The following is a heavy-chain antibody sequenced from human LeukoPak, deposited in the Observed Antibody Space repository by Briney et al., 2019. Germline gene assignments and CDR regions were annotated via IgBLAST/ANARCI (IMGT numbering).Heavy chain of an antibody. CDR1: GFTFSNFA. J-gene: IGHJ3*02. Sequence: GGSLRLSCAASGFTFSNFAMSWVRQAPGKGLECVSLISANGGATYYADSVKGRFTISRDNSKNTVYLQMNSLRADDTAVYYCAKPIVPSAISGAAFDIWGQGTMVTVSS. D-gene: IGHD2-2*02. CDR3: AKPIVPSAISGAAFDI. V-gene: IGHV3-23*01. CDR2: ISANGGAT.